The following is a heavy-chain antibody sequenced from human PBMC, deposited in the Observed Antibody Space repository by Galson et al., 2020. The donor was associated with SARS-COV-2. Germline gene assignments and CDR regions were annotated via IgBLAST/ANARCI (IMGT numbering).Heavy chain of an antibody. CDR2: IWYDGSNK. V-gene: IGHV3-33*01. J-gene: IGHJ4*02. D-gene: IGHD1-20*01. CDR1: GFTFSSYG. CDR3: ARDPPNSITGTTAGDD. Sequence: TGGSLRLSCAASGFTFSSYGMHWVRQAPGKGLEWVAVIWYDGSNKYYAESVKGRFTISRDNSKNTLYLQMNSLRAEDTAVYYCARDPPNSITGTTAGDDWGQGTLVTVSS.